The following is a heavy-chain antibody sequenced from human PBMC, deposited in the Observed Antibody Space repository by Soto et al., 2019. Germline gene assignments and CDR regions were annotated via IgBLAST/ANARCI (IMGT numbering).Heavy chain of an antibody. J-gene: IGHJ4*02. CDR3: ARSVAVAGLDF. Sequence: QVQLVESGGGVVQPGRSLRLSCAASGFTLSSYSMYWVRQTPGKGLEWVALISYDGNKKYYGDSVRGRFTISRDTSKNPVYLQMNSLRPEETAVYYCARSVAVAGLDFWGQGTLVTVSS. D-gene: IGHD6-19*01. CDR2: ISYDGNKK. V-gene: IGHV3-30-3*01. CDR1: GFTLSSYS.